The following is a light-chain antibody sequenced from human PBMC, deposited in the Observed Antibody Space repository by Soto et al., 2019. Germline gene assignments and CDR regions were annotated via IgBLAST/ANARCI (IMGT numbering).Light chain of an antibody. CDR2: RNN. CDR3: AAWDDSLSGWV. V-gene: IGLV1-47*01. CDR1: SSNIGSNY. Sequence: QSVLTQPPSASGTPGQRVTISCSGSSSNIGSNYVYWYQQLPGTAPKLLIYRNNQRPSGVPDRFSGSKSGTSASLATSGLRSADEADYYCAAWDDSLSGWVFGGGTKLTVL. J-gene: IGLJ3*02.